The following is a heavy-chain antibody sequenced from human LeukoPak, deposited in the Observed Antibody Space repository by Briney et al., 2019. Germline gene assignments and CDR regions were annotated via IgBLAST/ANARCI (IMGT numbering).Heavy chain of an antibody. Sequence: PSETLSLTCSVSGASISGYYWSWIRQTPGKGLEWIGYVYYTGSTNYNPSLQSRVTITVDTSNNQFSLNLRSVIAADTAVYYCARYMRDSGTYDFDYWGQGTLVTVSS. CDR2: VYYTGST. CDR3: ARYMRDSGTYDFDY. J-gene: IGHJ4*02. D-gene: IGHD3-3*01. CDR1: GASISGYY. V-gene: IGHV4-59*13.